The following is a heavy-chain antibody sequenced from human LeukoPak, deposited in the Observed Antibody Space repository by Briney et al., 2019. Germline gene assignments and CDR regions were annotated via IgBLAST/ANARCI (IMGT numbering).Heavy chain of an antibody. CDR3: ARVPYDSSGPYDY. V-gene: IGHV3-66*01. D-gene: IGHD3-22*01. CDR1: GFTVSNNY. CDR2: TYSGGTT. Sequence: GGSLRLSCAASGFTVSNNYMNWVRQAPGKGLEWVSVTYSGGTTKYADSVKGRFTVSRDNSKNTLYLQMSSLRAEDMTVYYCARVPYDSSGPYDYWGQGTLVTVSS. J-gene: IGHJ4*02.